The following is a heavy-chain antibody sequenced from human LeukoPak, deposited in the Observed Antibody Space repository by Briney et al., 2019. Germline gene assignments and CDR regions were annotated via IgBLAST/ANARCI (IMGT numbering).Heavy chain of an antibody. CDR1: GFTFSTFA. Sequence: GGSLRLSCAASGFTFSTFAMIWVRQPPGKGLEWVAVISYDGSNKYYADSVKGRFTISRDNAKNSLYLQMNSLRAEDTAVYYCASDSSGWNRNWFDPWGQGTLVTVSS. J-gene: IGHJ5*02. V-gene: IGHV3-30*03. CDR3: ASDSSGWNRNWFDP. CDR2: ISYDGSNK. D-gene: IGHD6-19*01.